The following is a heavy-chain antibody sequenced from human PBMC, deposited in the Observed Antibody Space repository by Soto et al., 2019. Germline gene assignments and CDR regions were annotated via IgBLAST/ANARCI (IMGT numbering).Heavy chain of an antibody. V-gene: IGHV1-2*04. CDR1: GYTFTGYY. CDR2: INPNSGGT. Sequence: QVQLVQSGAEVKKPGASVKVSCKASGYTFTGYYMHWVRQAPGQGLEWMGWINPNSGGTNYAQKFQGWVTMTRDTSISTAYMELSRLRSDDTAVYYCARGPDGIAAAPWGGFYFDYWGQGTLVTVSS. CDR3: ARGPDGIAAAPWGGFYFDY. D-gene: IGHD6-13*01. J-gene: IGHJ4*02.